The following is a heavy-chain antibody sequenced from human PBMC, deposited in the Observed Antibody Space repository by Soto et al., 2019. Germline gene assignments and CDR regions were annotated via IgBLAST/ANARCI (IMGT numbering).Heavy chain of an antibody. D-gene: IGHD2-21*01. J-gene: IGHJ5*02. V-gene: IGHV1-8*01. CDR2: MNPNSGNT. CDR1: GYTFTSYD. CDR3: ARGIKYGDCSRWFDP. Sequence: ASVKVSCKASGYTFTSYDINWVRQATGQGLEYLGWMNPNSGNTGYVQKFQGRVTMTRDTSISTAYMELSSLRSEDTAVYYCARGIKYGDCSRWFDPWGQGTLVTVSS.